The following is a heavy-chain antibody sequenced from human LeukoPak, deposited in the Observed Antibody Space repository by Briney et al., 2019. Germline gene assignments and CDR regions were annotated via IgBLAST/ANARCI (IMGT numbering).Heavy chain of an antibody. J-gene: IGHJ4*02. CDR2: ISGNGLGT. V-gene: IGHV3-23*01. D-gene: IGHD3-22*01. CDR3: AKDANYLRSSGYLVPIDF. CDR1: GITFSRNA. Sequence: GGSLRLSCAASGITFSRNAMNWVRQAPGKGLEWVAAISGNGLGTYYSDSVKGRFNISRDNSRNTLYLQMNSLRIEDTAFYYCAKDANYLRSSGYLVPIDFWGQGTLVTVSS.